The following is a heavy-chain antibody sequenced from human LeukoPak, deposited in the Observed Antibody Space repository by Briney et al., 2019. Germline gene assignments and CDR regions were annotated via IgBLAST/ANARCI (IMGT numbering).Heavy chain of an antibody. V-gene: IGHV4-39*07. CDR1: GGSISSSSYY. D-gene: IGHD5-18*01. CDR2: IYYSGST. CDR3: ARGGGYSYGWFDY. J-gene: IGHJ4*02. Sequence: PSETLSLTYTVSGGSISSSSYYWGWIRQPPGKGLEWIGSIYYSGSTYYSPSLKSRVTISVDTSKNQFSLKLSSVTAADTAVYYCARGGGYSYGWFDYWGQGTLVTVSS.